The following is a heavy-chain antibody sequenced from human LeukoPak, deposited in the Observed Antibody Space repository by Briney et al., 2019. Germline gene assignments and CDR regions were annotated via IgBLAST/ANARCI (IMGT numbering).Heavy chain of an antibody. CDR1: GFTFSSYA. CDR3: ANTMIVVGYYFDY. CDR2: ISYDGSNK. D-gene: IGHD3-22*01. Sequence: GRSLRLSCAASGFTFSSYAMHWVRQAPGKGLEWVAVISYDGSNKYYADSVKGRFTISRDNSKNTLYLQMNSLRAEDTAVYYCANTMIVVGYYFDYWGQGTLVTVSS. J-gene: IGHJ4*02. V-gene: IGHV3-30-3*01.